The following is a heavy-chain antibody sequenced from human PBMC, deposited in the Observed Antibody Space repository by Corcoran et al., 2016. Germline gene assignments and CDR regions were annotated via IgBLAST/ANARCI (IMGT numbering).Heavy chain of an antibody. J-gene: IGHJ4*02. V-gene: IGHV3-30*03. CDR3: ARDLSSSWSIDY. CDR2: ISYDGSNK. D-gene: IGHD6-13*01. Sequence: QVQLVESGGGVVQPGRSLRLSCAASGFTFRSYGMHWVRQAPGKGLEWVAVISYDGSNKYYADSVKGRFTISRDNSKNTLYLQMNSLRAEVTAVYDWARDLSSSWSIDYWGQGTLVTVSS. CDR1: GFTFRSYG.